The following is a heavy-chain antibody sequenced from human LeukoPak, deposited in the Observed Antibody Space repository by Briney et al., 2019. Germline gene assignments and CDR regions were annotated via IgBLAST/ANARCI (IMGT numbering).Heavy chain of an antibody. CDR2: INQDGSED. CDR1: GFTFSNYW. D-gene: IGHD5-12*01. CDR3: VRDGGVSGYDLLDY. J-gene: IGHJ4*02. V-gene: IGHV3-7*01. Sequence: GGSLRLSCAASGFTFSNYWMTWVRQALGKGLEWVAHINQDGSEDHYMDSVKARFTISRDNAKNSLSLQMNSLRAEDTAVYYCVRDGGVSGYDLLDYWGQGTLVTVSS.